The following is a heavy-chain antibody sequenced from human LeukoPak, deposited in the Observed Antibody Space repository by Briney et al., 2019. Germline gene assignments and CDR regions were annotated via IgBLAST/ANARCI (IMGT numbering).Heavy chain of an antibody. V-gene: IGHV1-8*01. CDR3: ARFTTGWSGYDY. CDR1: GYTFTSYD. CDR2: MNPNSGNT. Sequence: ASVKVSCTASGYTFTSYDINWVRQATGQGLEWMGWMNPNSGNTGYAQKFQGRVTMTRNTSISTAYMELSSLRSEDTAVYYCARFTTGWSGYDYWGQGTLVTVSS. J-gene: IGHJ4*02. D-gene: IGHD3-3*01.